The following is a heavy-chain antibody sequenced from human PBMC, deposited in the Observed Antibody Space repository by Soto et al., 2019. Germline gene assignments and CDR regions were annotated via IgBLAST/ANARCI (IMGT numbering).Heavy chain of an antibody. CDR2: IYYNGST. J-gene: IGHJ4*02. D-gene: IGHD3-22*01. CDR3: ARMMEDSSGYYYGYEYYFDY. CDR1: GGSISSGVYY. V-gene: IGHV4-31*03. Sequence: QVQLQASVPGLVKPSPTLSLNCPVSGGSISSGVYYWIWIRQHPAQALEWSGSIYYNGSTYYNPSLKSRVTMSVDTSKNQSSLKLSSVNAGDTCMYYCARMMEDSSGYYYGYEYYFDYWGQGTLVTVSS.